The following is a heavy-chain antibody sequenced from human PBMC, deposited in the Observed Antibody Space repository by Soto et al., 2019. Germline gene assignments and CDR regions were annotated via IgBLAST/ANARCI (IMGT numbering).Heavy chain of an antibody. CDR1: GGTFSSYT. D-gene: IGHD3-22*01. V-gene: IGHV1-69*02. Sequence: QVQLVQSGAEVKKPGSSVKVSCKASGGTFSSYTIIWVRQAPGQGLEWMGRIIPILGIANYAQKFQGRVTSTEDKSKSTAYLELSSLKSEDTAVYYCARGYDISGYQIIYWYFDLWGRGTLVTDS. J-gene: IGHJ2*01. CDR2: IIPILGIA. CDR3: ARGYDISGYQIIYWYFDL.